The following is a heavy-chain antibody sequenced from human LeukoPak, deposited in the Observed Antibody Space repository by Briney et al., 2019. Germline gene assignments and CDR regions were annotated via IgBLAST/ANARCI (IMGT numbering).Heavy chain of an antibody. D-gene: IGHD2-2*01. J-gene: IGHJ4*02. Sequence: GGSLRLSCAASGFTFSNAWMSWVRQAPGKGLEWVSAISGSGGSTYYADSVKGRFTISRDNSKNTLYLQMNSLRAEDTAVYYCAKGGAGPAAPTPFDYWGQGTLVTVSS. CDR2: ISGSGGST. V-gene: IGHV3-23*01. CDR1: GFTFSNAW. CDR3: AKGGAGPAAPTPFDY.